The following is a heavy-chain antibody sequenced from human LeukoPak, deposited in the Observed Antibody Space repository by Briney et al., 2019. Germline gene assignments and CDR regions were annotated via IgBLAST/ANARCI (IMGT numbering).Heavy chain of an antibody. J-gene: IGHJ4*02. V-gene: IGHV3-23*01. CDR1: GFTFSSYA. D-gene: IGHD3-22*01. CDR3: AKVPRDSSGYYPNFDY. CDR2: VGFGGDST. Sequence: GGSLRLSCAASGFTFSSYAMSWVRQAPGKGLEWVSSVGFGGDSTYYAGSVKGRFTISRDNSENTLYLQMNSLRAEDTAVYFCAKVPRDSSGYYPNFDYWGQGTLVAVSS.